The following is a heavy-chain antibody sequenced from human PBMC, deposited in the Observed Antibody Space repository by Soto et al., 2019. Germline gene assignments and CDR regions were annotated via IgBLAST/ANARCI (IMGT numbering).Heavy chain of an antibody. Sequence: EVQLLESGGGLEQPGGSLRLSCAAAGFTFSIYAMSWVRQAPGKGLEWVSAISGSGGSTYYADSVKGRFTISRDNSKNTLYLQMNSLRADDPAVYYCAKATRGGAATLIRDYWGQGTLVTVSS. CDR3: AKATRGGAATLIRDY. D-gene: IGHD6-25*01. J-gene: IGHJ4*02. V-gene: IGHV3-23*01. CDR2: ISGSGGST. CDR1: GFTFSIYA.